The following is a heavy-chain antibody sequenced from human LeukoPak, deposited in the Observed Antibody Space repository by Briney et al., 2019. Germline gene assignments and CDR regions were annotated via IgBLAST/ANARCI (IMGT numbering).Heavy chain of an antibody. J-gene: IGHJ4*02. V-gene: IGHV1-69*04. Sequence: ASVKVSCKASGGTFSSYAISWVRQAPGQGLEWMGRIIPIFGIANYAQKFQGRVTITADKSTSTAYMELSSLRSEDTAVYYCAREPTPRSPFDYWGQGTLVTVSS. CDR1: GGTFSSYA. CDR2: IIPIFGIA. CDR3: AREPTPRSPFDY.